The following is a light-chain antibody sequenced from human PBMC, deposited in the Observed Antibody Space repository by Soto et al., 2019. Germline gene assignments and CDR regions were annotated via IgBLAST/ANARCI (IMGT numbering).Light chain of an antibody. CDR2: NDS. CDR1: NIGDKT. CDR3: QVWDRTSDHVV. V-gene: IGLV3-21*04. Sequence: SYELTQPPSVSVAPGKTARITCGGNNIGDKTVHWYQQKPGQAPALFISNDSDRPSEIPERFSGSNSGNTATLTISRVEAGDEADYYCQVWDRTSDHVVFGGGTKVTVL. J-gene: IGLJ2*01.